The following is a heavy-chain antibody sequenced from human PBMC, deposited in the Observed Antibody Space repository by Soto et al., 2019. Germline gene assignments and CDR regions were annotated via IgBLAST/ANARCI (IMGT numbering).Heavy chain of an antibody. J-gene: IGHJ4*02. CDR2: ISAYNGNT. CDR1: GYTFTSYG. D-gene: IGHD2-15*01. V-gene: IGHV1-18*01. CDR3: ARDTQLLGYCSGGSCLKFDY. Sequence: QVQLVQSGAEVKKPGASVKVSCKASGYTFTSYGISWVRQAPGQGLEWMGWISAYNGNTNYAQKLQGRVTMTTDTSTSTAYMELRRLRSDDTAVYYCARDTQLLGYCSGGSCLKFDYWGQGTLVTVSS.